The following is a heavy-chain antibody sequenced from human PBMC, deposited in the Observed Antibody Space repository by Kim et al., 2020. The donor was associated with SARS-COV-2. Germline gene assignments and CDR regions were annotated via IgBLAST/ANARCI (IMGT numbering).Heavy chain of an antibody. CDR3: AREWRKAKAFDI. D-gene: IGHD5-12*01. J-gene: IGHJ3*02. Sequence: YYNPQLKRRVTIAVDTSKNQFSLKLSSVTDADTAVYYCAREWRKAKAFDIWGQGTMVTVSS. V-gene: IGHV4-31*02.